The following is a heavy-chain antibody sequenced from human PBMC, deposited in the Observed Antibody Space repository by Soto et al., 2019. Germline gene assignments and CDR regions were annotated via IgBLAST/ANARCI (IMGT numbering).Heavy chain of an antibody. CDR1: GYTFTSYY. Sequence: QVQLVQSGAEVKKPGASVKVSCKASGYTFTSYYMHWVRQAPGQGLEWMGIINPSGGSTSYAQKFQGRVTMTRDTSTSTVYMELSRLRSEDTAVYYCAIDGIAVAGKLVYLGQGTLVTVSS. CDR3: AIDGIAVAGKLVY. V-gene: IGHV1-46*01. D-gene: IGHD6-19*01. J-gene: IGHJ4*02. CDR2: INPSGGST.